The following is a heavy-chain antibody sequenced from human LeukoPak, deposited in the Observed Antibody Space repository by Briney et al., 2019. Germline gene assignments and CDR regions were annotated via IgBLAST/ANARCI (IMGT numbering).Heavy chain of an antibody. D-gene: IGHD3-10*01. CDR1: GYTFTGYY. Sequence: GASVKVSCKASGYTFTGYYMHWVRQAPGQGLEWMGWINPNSGGTNYAQKFQGRVTMTRDTSISTAYMELSRLRSDDTAVYYCARDQATRGDYYGSGSPAFFDYWGQGSLVTVSS. J-gene: IGHJ4*02. V-gene: IGHV1-2*02. CDR3: ARDQATRGDYYGSGSPAFFDY. CDR2: INPNSGGT.